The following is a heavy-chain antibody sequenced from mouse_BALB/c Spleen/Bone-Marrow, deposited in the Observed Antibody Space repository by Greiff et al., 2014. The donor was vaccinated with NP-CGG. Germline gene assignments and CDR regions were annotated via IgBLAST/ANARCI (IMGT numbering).Heavy chain of an antibody. CDR3: ARSGERYGAMDY. D-gene: IGHD1-1*02. V-gene: IGHV5-4*02. J-gene: IGHJ4*01. Sequence: VQLQQSGGGLVKPGGSLKLSCAASGFTFSDYYMYWVRQTPEKRLEWVATISGGGSYTYYPDSVKGRFTISRDNAKNNLYLQMSSLKSGDTAMYYCARSGERYGAMDYWGQGTSVTVFS. CDR2: ISGGGSYT. CDR1: GFTFSDYY.